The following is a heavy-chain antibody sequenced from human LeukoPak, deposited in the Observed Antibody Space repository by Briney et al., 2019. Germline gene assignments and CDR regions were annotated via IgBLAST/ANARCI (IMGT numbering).Heavy chain of an antibody. CDR3: ARQGGSGSSLLI. V-gene: IGHV4-59*08. J-gene: IGHJ4*02. CDR2: IYYSGTT. Sequence: GHIYYSGTTNYSPSLKSRVTISVDTSKNQFSLKLSSVTAADTAVYYCARQGGSGSSLLIWGQGTLVTVSS. D-gene: IGHD3-10*01.